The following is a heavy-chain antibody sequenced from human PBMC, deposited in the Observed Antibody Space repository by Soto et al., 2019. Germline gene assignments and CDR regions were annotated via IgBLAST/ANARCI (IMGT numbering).Heavy chain of an antibody. Sequence: SETLSLTCAVSSGSISSSNWWSWVRQPPGKGLEWIGEIYHSGSTNYNPSLKSRVTISVDKSKNQFSLKLSSVTAADTAVYYCARQYSSSSTYYYYGMDVWGQGTTVTVSS. CDR1: SGSISSSNW. D-gene: IGHD6-6*01. CDR2: IYHSGST. CDR3: ARQYSSSSTYYYYGMDV. J-gene: IGHJ6*02. V-gene: IGHV4-4*02.